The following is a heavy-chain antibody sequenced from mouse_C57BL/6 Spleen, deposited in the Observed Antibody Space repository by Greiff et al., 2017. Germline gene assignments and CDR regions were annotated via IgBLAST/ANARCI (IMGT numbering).Heavy chain of an antibody. CDR1: GYSITSGYY. D-gene: IGHD2-2*01. V-gene: IGHV3-6*01. CDR2: ISYDGSN. J-gene: IGHJ4*01. CDR3: ARPGYYDAMDY. Sequence: EVKLLESGPGLVKPSQSLSLTCSVTGYSITSGYYWNWIRQFPGNKLEWMGYISYDGSNNYNPSLKNRISITRDTSKNQFFLKLNSVTTEDTATYYCARPGYYDAMDYWGQGTSVTVSS.